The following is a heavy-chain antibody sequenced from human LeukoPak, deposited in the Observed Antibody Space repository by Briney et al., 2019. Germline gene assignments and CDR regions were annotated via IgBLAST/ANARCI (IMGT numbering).Heavy chain of an antibody. D-gene: IGHD5-18*01. CDR1: GGSISSYY. CDR2: IYYSGST. J-gene: IGHJ4*02. Sequence: PSETLSLTCTVSGGSISSYYWSWIRQPPGKGLEWIGYIYYSGSTNYNPSLKSRVTISVDTSKNQFSLKLSSVTAADTAVYYCARDLSGYSYGPFDYWGQGTLVTVSS. CDR3: ARDLSGYSYGPFDY. V-gene: IGHV4-59*01.